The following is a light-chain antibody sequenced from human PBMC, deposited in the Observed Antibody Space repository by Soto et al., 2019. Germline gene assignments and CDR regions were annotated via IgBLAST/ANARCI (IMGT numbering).Light chain of an antibody. CDR3: QSYDSSLSGSV. CDR1: SSNIGAGYD. CDR2: GNN. Sequence: QSVLTQPPSVSGAPGQRVTISCTGSSSNIGAGYDVHWYQQLPGTAPKLLISGNNNRPSWVPDRFSGSKSGTSASLAIAGLQAEDEADYYCQSYDSSLSGSVFGGGTKLTVL. J-gene: IGLJ3*02. V-gene: IGLV1-40*01.